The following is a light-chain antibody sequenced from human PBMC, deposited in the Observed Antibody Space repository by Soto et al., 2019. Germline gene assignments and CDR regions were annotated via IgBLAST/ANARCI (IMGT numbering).Light chain of an antibody. CDR1: QSISRY. Sequence: DIQMTQSPSTLSASVGDRVTITCRASQSISRYLAWYQQKPGKGPKFLIYQASSLESGVPSRFSGSGSGTEFTLTISSLQPDDFATHYCQQYNHYPLTFGGGTKV. V-gene: IGKV1-5*03. J-gene: IGKJ4*01. CDR2: QAS. CDR3: QQYNHYPLT.